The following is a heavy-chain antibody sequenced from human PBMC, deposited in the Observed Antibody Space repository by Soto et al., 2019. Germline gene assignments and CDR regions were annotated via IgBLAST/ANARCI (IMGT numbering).Heavy chain of an antibody. CDR1: GFTFSSYG. CDR3: AKGSSSVYYYYYGMDV. Sequence: QVQLVESGGGVVEPGRFLRLSCAASGFTFSSYGMHWVRQAPGKGLEWVAVISFDGSNKYYADSVRGRFTISRDNSKNTLYLQMNSLRPEDTAVYYCAKGSSSVYYYYYGMDVWGQGTTVTVSS. CDR2: ISFDGSNK. J-gene: IGHJ6*02. D-gene: IGHD6-6*01. V-gene: IGHV3-30*18.